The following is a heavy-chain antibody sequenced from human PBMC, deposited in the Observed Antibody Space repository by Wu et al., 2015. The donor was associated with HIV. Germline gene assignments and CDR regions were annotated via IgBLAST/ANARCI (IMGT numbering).Heavy chain of an antibody. D-gene: IGHD3-16*02. CDR1: GYTFTGYY. Sequence: QVQLVQSGAEVKKPGASVKVSCKASGYTFTGYYMHWVRQAPGQGLEWMGWINPNSGGTRYAQKFQGRVTLTRDTSSTTTYMELSGLRSDDTAIYYCARYIAYCYFDFWAVALWSLSPQ. CDR3: ARYIAYCYFDF. CDR2: INPNSGGT. V-gene: IGHV1-2*02. J-gene: IGHJ2*01.